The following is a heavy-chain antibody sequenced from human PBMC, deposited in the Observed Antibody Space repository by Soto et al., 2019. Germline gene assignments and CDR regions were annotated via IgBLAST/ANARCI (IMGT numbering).Heavy chain of an antibody. CDR2: MNPNSGNT. V-gene: IGHV1-8*01. Sequence: ASVKVSCKASGYTSTSYYINWVRQATGQGHEWMGWMNPNSGNTGYAQKFQGRVTMTRNTSISTAYMELSSLRSEDTAVYYCARGXGIFGTSPFMDXWGQGTTVTVS. CDR1: GYTSTSYY. J-gene: IGHJ6*02. D-gene: IGHD3-3*02. CDR3: ARGXGIFGTSPFMDX.